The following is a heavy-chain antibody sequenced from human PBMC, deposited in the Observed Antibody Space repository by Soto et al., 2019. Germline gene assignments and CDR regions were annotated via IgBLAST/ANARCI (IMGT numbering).Heavy chain of an antibody. D-gene: IGHD2-15*01. CDR1: GFTLSIYG. V-gene: IGHV3-30*03. CDR3: AANIGLGVAARAFDY. Sequence: GGSLRLSCAASGFTLSIYGMHGVRHAQSKGLEWVAVISYDGSNKYYADSVKGRFNISRDNSKNTLYLQMNRLRAEATAVYYCAANIGLGVAARAFDYWAQGSMVTVSS. CDR2: ISYDGSNK. J-gene: IGHJ4*02.